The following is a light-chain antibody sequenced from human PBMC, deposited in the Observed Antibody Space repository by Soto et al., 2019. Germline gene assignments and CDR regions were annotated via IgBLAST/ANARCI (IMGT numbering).Light chain of an antibody. CDR1: QSRGSNF. CDR3: QLYGISPH. Sequence: ESLLPQYPGTLSLSPGERDTLSRQTSQSRGSNFLAWYQHKPGQAPRLLIYASSNRATGIPDRFSGSASGTVFTLTINRLEPEDFAVYYCQLYGISPHLGQGTRLEIK. V-gene: IGKV3-20*01. J-gene: IGKJ5*01. CDR2: ASS.